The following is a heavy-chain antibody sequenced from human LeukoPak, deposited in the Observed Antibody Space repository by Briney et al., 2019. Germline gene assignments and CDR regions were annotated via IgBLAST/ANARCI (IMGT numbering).Heavy chain of an antibody. D-gene: IGHD3-3*01. J-gene: IGHJ4*02. CDR1: GYTFTSYD. Sequence: SVKVSCKASGYTFTSYDINWVRQAPGQGLEWMGGIIPIFGTANYAQKFQGRVTITTDESTSTAYMELSSLRSEDTAVYYCARSNHLPYYDFWSGYTYFDYWGQGTLVTVSS. CDR2: IIPIFGTA. CDR3: ARSNHLPYYDFWSGYTYFDY. V-gene: IGHV1-69*05.